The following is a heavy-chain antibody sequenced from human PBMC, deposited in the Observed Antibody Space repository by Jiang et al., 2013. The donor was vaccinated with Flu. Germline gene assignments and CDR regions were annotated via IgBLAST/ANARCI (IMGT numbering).Heavy chain of an antibody. CDR1: GFSLSTSGMC. Sequence: KPTQTLTLTCTFSGFSLSTSGMCVSWIRQPPGKALEWLALIDWDDDKYYSTSLKTRLTISKDTSKNQVVLTMTNMDPVDTATYYCARTTNRQNSSGWYTAVVAFDIWGQGTMVTVSS. D-gene: IGHD6-19*01. J-gene: IGHJ3*02. CDR2: IDWDDDK. CDR3: ARTTNRQNSSGWYTAVVAFDI. V-gene: IGHV2-70*01.